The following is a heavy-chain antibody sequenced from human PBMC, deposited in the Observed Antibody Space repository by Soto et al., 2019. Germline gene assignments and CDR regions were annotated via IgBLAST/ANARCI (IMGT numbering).Heavy chain of an antibody. Sequence: SVKVSCKASGGTFSSYAISWVRQAPGQGLEWMGGIIPIFGTANYAQKFQGRVTITADESTSTAYMELSSLRSEDTAVYYCARVEMGYYYGMDVWGQGTTVTVSS. J-gene: IGHJ6*02. CDR3: ARVEMGYYYGMDV. CDR1: GGTFSSYA. V-gene: IGHV1-69*13. CDR2: IIPIFGTA.